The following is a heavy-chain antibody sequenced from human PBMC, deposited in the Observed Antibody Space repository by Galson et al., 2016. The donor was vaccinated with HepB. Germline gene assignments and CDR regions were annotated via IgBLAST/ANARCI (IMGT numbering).Heavy chain of an antibody. CDR1: GFTFRNYW. CDR2: IRHLDSAE. J-gene: IGHJ4*02. CDR3: AKDRRGPQAGTWYFEN. D-gene: IGHD3-10*01. Sequence: SLRLSCAASGFTFRNYWMTWVRQAPGKGLEWVANIRHLDSAEFYVDSVKGRFTISRDDAKNSLYLQMNSLRVDDTGVYYCAKDRRGPQAGTWYFENWGQGTLITVSP. V-gene: IGHV3-7*03.